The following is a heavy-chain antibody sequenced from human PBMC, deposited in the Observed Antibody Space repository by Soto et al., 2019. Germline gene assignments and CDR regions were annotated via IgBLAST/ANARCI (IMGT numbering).Heavy chain of an antibody. D-gene: IGHD3-3*01. Sequence: NRXATLSLTCTVSGGSISSYYGSWIRQPPGKGLEWIGFIYDSVSTNYNPSLKSRVTISVDTSKIQFSLKLTSVTAADTAVYYCARGGRPDFIYYYHYGMDVWAQGTLVTVSS. CDR3: ARGGRPDFIYYYHYGMDV. CDR2: IYDSVST. V-gene: IGHV4-59*01. CDR1: GGSISSYY. J-gene: IGHJ6*02.